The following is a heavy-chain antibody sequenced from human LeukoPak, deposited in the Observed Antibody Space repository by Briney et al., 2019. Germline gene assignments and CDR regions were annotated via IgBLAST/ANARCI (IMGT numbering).Heavy chain of an antibody. CDR1: GGTFTSYA. J-gene: IGHJ5*02. CDR3: ASNDDSSGYYYEWFDP. Sequence: ASVKVSCKASGGTFTSYAISWVRQAPGQGLECMGRIIPILGIANYAQKFQGRVTITADKSTSTAYMELSSLRSEDTAVYYCASNDDSSGYYYEWFDPWGQGTLVTVSS. CDR2: IIPILGIA. D-gene: IGHD3-22*01. V-gene: IGHV1-69*04.